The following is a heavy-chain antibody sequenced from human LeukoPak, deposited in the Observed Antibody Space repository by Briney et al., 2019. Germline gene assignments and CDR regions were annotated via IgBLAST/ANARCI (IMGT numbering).Heavy chain of an antibody. CDR2: INPNSGGT. V-gene: IGHV1-2*02. CDR1: GYTFTGYY. Sequence: RASVKVSCKASGYTFTGYYMHWVRQAPGQGLEWMGWINPNSGGTNYAQKFQGRVTMTRDTSISTAYMELGRLRSDDTAVYYCARDRGACSGGSCYSSGWFDPWGQGTLVTVSS. D-gene: IGHD2-15*01. CDR3: ARDRGACSGGSCYSSGWFDP. J-gene: IGHJ5*02.